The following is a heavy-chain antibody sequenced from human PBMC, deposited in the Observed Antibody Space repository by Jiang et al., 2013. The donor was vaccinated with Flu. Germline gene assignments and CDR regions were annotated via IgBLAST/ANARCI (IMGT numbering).Heavy chain of an antibody. CDR2: IWYDGSNK. CDR1: GFTFSSYG. CDR3: ARDLSEDYSGSYLD. D-gene: IGHD1-26*01. Sequence: VQLVESGGGVVQPGRSLRLSCAASGFTFSSYGMHWVRQAPGKGLEWVAVIWYDGSNKYYADSVKGRFTISRDNSKNTLYLQMNSLRAEDTAVYYCARDLSEDYSGSYLDWGQGTLVTVSS. J-gene: IGHJ4*02. V-gene: IGHV3-33*01.